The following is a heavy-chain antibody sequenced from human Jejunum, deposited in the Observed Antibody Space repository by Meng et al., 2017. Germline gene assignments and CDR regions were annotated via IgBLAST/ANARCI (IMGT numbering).Heavy chain of an antibody. CDR1: GGSINTNTYY. J-gene: IGHJ5*02. D-gene: IGHD2-21*02. CDR3: ARAKVTPMGYWFDP. Sequence: QVQLQESGPGLVKPSETLSLTCTVSGGSINTNTYYWDWIRQPPGKGMEWIGSVYYTGRTFYNPSLKSRVTISLDTSKSQFSLNLRSVAAADTAVYYCARAKVTPMGYWFDPWGQGTLVTVSS. CDR2: VYYTGRT. V-gene: IGHV4-39*01.